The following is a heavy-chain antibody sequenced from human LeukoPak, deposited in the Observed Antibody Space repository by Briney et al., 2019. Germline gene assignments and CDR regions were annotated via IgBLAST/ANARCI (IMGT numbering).Heavy chain of an antibody. V-gene: IGHV4-39*01. CDR3: ARRGHDFWSGYNYYYMDV. CDR2: IYYSGST. J-gene: IGHJ6*03. D-gene: IGHD3-3*01. CDR1: GGSISSSSYY. Sequence: SETLSLTCTVSGGSISSSSYYWGWIRQPPGKGLEWIGSIYYSGSTYYNPSLKSRVTISVDTSKNQFSLKLSSVTAADTAVYYCARRGHDFWSGYNYYYMDVWGKGTMVTVSS.